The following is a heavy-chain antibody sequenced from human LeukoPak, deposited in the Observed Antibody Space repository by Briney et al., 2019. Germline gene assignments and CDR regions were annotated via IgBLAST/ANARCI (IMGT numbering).Heavy chain of an antibody. Sequence: ASVKVSCKASGGTFTSYGINWVRQAPGLGLEWMGRIIPFVGILNYAQRFQGRVTITADNSTNIAYMELSSLRSEDTAVYYCVLVGATVDYWGQGTLVTVSS. V-gene: IGHV1-69*04. CDR3: VLVGATVDY. D-gene: IGHD1-26*01. CDR1: GGTFTSYG. J-gene: IGHJ4*02. CDR2: IIPFVGIL.